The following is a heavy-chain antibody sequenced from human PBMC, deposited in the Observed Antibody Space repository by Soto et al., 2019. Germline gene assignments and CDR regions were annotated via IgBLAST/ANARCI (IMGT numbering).Heavy chain of an antibody. CDR1: GGSISSYY. CDR2: IYYSGST. D-gene: IGHD3-22*01. J-gene: IGHJ3*02. CDR3: ARHSPYYYDSSGYYYDGAFDI. Sequence: SETLTLTCTVSGGSISSYYWSWIRQPPGKGLEWIGYIYYSGSTNYNPSLKSRVTISVDTSKNQFSLKLSSVTAADTAVYYCARHSPYYYDSSGYYYDGAFDIWGQGTMVTV. V-gene: IGHV4-59*08.